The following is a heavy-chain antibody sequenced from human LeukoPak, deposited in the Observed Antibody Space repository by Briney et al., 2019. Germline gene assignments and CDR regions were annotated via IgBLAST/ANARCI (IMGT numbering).Heavy chain of an antibody. CDR2: FYNSGRS. CDR1: DDSISDYY. J-gene: IGHJ4*02. V-gene: IGHV4-59*01. D-gene: IGHD3-16*01. CDR3: TRGAGWLIDY. Sequence: SSEILSLTRTVSDDSISDYYRGWIRQPPGKGLEWIGYFYNSGRSTYNPSLKSRVTISADTSKNHFSLKLNSVTTADTAVYYCTRGAGWLIDYWGQGILVTVSS.